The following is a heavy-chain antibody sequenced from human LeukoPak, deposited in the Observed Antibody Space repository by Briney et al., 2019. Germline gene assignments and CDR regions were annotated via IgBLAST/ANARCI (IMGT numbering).Heavy chain of an antibody. D-gene: IGHD4-17*01. J-gene: IGHJ6*02. CDR1: GFTVSSNY. Sequence: GGSLRLSCAASGFTVSSNYMSWVRQAPGKGLEWVANIKQDGSEKYYVDSVKGRFTISRDNAKNSLYLQMNSLRAEDTAVYYCARVSPGDYGDYGVSYYGMDVWGQGTTVTVSS. CDR2: IKQDGSEK. CDR3: ARVSPGDYGDYGVSYYGMDV. V-gene: IGHV3-7*03.